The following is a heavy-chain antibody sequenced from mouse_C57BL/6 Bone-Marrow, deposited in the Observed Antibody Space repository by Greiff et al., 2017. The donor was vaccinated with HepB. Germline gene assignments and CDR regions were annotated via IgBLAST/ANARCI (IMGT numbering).Heavy chain of an antibody. Sequence: VKLQQPGAELVKPGASVKVSCKASGYTFTSYWMHWVKQRPGQGLEWIGRIHPSGSDTNYNQKFKGKATLTVDKSSSTAYMQLSSLTSEDSAVYYCAIFYYGTYYAMDDWGQGTSVTVSS. CDR3: AIFYYGTYYAMDD. V-gene: IGHV1-74*01. J-gene: IGHJ4*01. D-gene: IGHD2-1*01. CDR2: IHPSGSDT. CDR1: GYTFTSYW.